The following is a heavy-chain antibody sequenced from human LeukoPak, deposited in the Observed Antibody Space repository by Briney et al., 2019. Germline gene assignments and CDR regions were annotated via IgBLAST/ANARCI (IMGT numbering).Heavy chain of an antibody. Sequence: ASVKVSCKASGYTFTGYYMHWVRQAPGQGLEWMGWINPNSGGTNYAQKLQGRVTMTTDTSTSTAYMELRSLRSDDTAVYYCARGGYDFWSGSNYYYYYMDVWGKGTTVTVSS. CDR3: ARGGYDFWSGSNYYYYYMDV. CDR2: INPNSGGT. V-gene: IGHV1-2*02. J-gene: IGHJ6*03. CDR1: GYTFTGYY. D-gene: IGHD3-3*01.